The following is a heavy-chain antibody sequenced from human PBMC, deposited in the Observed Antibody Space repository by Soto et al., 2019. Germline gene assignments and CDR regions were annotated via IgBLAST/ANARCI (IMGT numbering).Heavy chain of an antibody. CDR3: ARLPVGLYYFDY. CDR1: GFTVSNIY. V-gene: IGHV3-53*01. Sequence: PGGSLRLSCAISGFTVSNIYISWVRQAPGKGLDWVSLIYSDGTTYYADSVKGRFTISRDNSKKTLYLQMNRLRAEDTAVYYCARLPVGLYYFDYWGQGTVVTVSS. CDR2: IYSDGTT. D-gene: IGHD1-26*01. J-gene: IGHJ4*02.